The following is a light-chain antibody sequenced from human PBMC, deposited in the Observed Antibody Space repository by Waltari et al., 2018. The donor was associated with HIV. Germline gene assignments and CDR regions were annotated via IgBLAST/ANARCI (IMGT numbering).Light chain of an antibody. CDR2: EVS. CDR1: QSLLHTDGKTY. Sequence: IVLTQTPLSLSVTPGQPASISCKSSQSLLHTDGKTYLYWYLQKAGQPPQLLINEVSNRFSRVPDRFSGGGSGTEFSLKISRVEAEDVGIYYCMQSIKLPLTSGGGTKVEIK. CDR3: MQSIKLPLT. V-gene: IGKV2D-29*01. J-gene: IGKJ4*01.